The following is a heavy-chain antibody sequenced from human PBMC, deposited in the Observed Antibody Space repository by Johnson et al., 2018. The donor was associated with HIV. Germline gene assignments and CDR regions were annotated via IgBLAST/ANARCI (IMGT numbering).Heavy chain of an antibody. J-gene: IGHJ3*02. V-gene: IGHV3-9*01. CDR2: ISWNSGSK. Sequence: VQLVESGGGMVQPGRSLRLSCAATGFIFHDYAMHWVRQAPGKGLEWVSGISWNSGSKGYADSVKGRFTISRDNARNSLYLQMNSLRVEDTALYYCAKDRRYSSSLYAFDIWGQGTMVTVSS. CDR1: GFIFHDYA. CDR3: AKDRRYSSSLYAFDI. D-gene: IGHD6-19*01.